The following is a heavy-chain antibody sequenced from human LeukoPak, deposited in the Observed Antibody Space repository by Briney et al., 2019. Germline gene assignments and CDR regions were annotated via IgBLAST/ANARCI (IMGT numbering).Heavy chain of an antibody. Sequence: SVKVPCKASGGTFSSYAISWVRQAPGQGLEWMGGIIPIFGTANYAQKFQGRVTITADESTSTAYMGLSSLRSEDTAVYYCAREGIAAAGRPFDYWGQGTLVTVSS. V-gene: IGHV1-69*01. D-gene: IGHD6-13*01. CDR2: IIPIFGTA. CDR3: AREGIAAAGRPFDY. CDR1: GGTFSSYA. J-gene: IGHJ4*02.